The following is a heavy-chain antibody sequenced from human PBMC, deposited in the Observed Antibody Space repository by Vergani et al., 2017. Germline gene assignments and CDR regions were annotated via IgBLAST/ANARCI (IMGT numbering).Heavy chain of an antibody. D-gene: IGHD6-19*01. CDR3: AKDHGRSGWYGSLDY. Sequence: QVQLVESGGGVVQPGGSLRLSCAASGFTFSSYGMHWVRQAPGKGLEWVAFIRYDGSNKYYADSVKGLFTISRDNSKNTLYLQMNSLRAEDTAVYYCAKDHGRSGWYGSLDYWGQGTLVTVSS. CDR2: IRYDGSNK. V-gene: IGHV3-30*02. J-gene: IGHJ4*02. CDR1: GFTFSSYG.